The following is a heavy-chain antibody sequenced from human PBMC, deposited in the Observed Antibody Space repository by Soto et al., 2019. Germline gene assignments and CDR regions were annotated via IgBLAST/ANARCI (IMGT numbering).Heavy chain of an antibody. CDR1: GYTFTNYG. J-gene: IGHJ6*02. V-gene: IGHV1-18*04. Sequence: QVQLVESGAEVKKPGASVKVSCKASGYTFTNYGISWVRQAPGQGLEWMGWISGYNGNTKYAQKFQGRVTMTTDKPTNTAYMDLRSLRSDDTAVYYCARDREYYYDSSGNYYYHSGMDVWGQGTTVTVS. CDR2: ISGYNGNT. CDR3: ARDREYYYDSSGNYYYHSGMDV. D-gene: IGHD3-22*01.